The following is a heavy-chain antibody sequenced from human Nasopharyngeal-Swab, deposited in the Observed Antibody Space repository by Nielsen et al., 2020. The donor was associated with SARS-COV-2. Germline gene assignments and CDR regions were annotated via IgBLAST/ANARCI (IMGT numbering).Heavy chain of an antibody. CDR3: ARGPDSSGYNYYCYYMDV. J-gene: IGHJ6*03. CDR2: INPNSGGT. Sequence: ASVKVSCKASGYTFTGYYMHWVRQAPGQGLEWMGRINPNSGGTNYAQKFQGRVTMTRDTSISTAYMELSRLRSDDTAVYYCARGPDSSGYNYYCYYMDVWGKGTTVTVSS. D-gene: IGHD3-22*01. V-gene: IGHV1-2*06. CDR1: GYTFTGYY.